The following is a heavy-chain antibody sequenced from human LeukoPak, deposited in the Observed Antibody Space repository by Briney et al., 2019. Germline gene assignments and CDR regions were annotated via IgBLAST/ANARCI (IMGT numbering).Heavy chain of an antibody. CDR3: ARSGEELLIDY. CDR2: INPNSGGT. CDR1: GYTFTDHY. J-gene: IGHJ4*02. Sequence: GSVKVSCKASGYTFTDHYIHWVRQAPGQGPEWMGWINPNSGGTDFAQNFQGRVTMTRDTSISTAYMELSRLRSDDTAVYYCARSGEELLIDYWGQGTLVTVSS. D-gene: IGHD1-26*01. V-gene: IGHV1-2*02.